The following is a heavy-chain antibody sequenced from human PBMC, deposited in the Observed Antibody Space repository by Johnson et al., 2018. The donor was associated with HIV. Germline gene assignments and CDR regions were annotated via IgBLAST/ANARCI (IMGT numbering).Heavy chain of an antibody. J-gene: IGHJ3*02. Sequence: VQLVESGGGLVQPGGSLRLSCAASGFTFSSYWMSWVRQAPGKGLEWVANIKQDGSEKYYVDSVKGRFTISIDNAKNSLYLQMNSLRAEDTAVYYCARVSGWYEKGAFDIWGQGTMVTASS. D-gene: IGHD6-19*01. CDR1: GFTFSSYW. CDR3: ARVSGWYEKGAFDI. CDR2: IKQDGSEK. V-gene: IGHV3-7*01.